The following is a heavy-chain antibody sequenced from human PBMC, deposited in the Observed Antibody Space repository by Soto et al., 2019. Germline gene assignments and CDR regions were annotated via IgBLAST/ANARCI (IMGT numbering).Heavy chain of an antibody. CDR2: IYYSGST. V-gene: IGHV4-59*01. CDR1: GGSISSYY. Sequence: SETLSLTCTVSGGSISSYYWSWIRQPPGKGLEWIGYIYYSGSTNYNPSLKSRVTISVDTSKNQFSLKLSSVTAADTAVYYCARDNTGYGGAFDIWGQGTTVTVSS. D-gene: IGHD5-12*01. J-gene: IGHJ3*02. CDR3: ARDNTGYGGAFDI.